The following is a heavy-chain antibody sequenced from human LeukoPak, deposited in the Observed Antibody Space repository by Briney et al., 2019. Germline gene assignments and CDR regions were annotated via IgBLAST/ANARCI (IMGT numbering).Heavy chain of an antibody. D-gene: IGHD1-26*01. J-gene: IGHJ4*02. CDR1: GDSISPYY. CDR2: VSYTGST. V-gene: IGHV4-59*01. CDR3: ARTRSGYSTLGY. Sequence: PSETLSLTCTVSGDSISPYYWSWIRQPPGGGLEWIGYVSYTGSTNYNPSLKSRVTISVDTSRNQFSLKLTSVTAADTAVYYCARTRSGYSTLGYWGQGTLVTVSS.